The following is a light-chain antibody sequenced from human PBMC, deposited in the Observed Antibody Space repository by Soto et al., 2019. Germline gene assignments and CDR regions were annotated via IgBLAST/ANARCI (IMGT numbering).Light chain of an antibody. J-gene: IGKJ5*01. V-gene: IGKV3-11*01. CDR2: DAF. CDR3: QRSSICPVT. CDR1: QSVSSY. Sequence: EVVLTQSPATLSVSPGERATLACRASQSVSSYLAWYQQKPGQAPRLLIYDAFTRATGIPARFSGSGSGTDFTLTISSLDPEDFAVYNCQRSSICPVTFGQGTRREIK.